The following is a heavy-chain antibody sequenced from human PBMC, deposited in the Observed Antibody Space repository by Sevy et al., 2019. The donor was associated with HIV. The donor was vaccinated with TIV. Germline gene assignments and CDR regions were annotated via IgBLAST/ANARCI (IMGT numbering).Heavy chain of an antibody. J-gene: IGHJ4*02. D-gene: IGHD2-2*01. CDR3: ARGSGIDCRGSSCYVDFDF. V-gene: IGHV3-21*01. CDR1: GFTFSNYA. CDR2: ISASSNYI. Sequence: GGSLRLSCAASGFTFSNYAMNWVRQAPGKGLEWVSFISASSNYIYYADSLKGRFTNSRDNAKNSLYLQMNSLRAEDTAVYYCARGSGIDCRGSSCYVDFDFWGQGTLVTVSS.